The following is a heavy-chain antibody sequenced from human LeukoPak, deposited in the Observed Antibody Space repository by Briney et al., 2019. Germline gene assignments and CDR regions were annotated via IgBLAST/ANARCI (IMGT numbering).Heavy chain of an antibody. D-gene: IGHD3-10*01. CDR1: GFTFNSYS. CDR2: ISSSSSYI. CDR3: ARDHKLLLWFGELAGFDP. Sequence: GGSLRLSCAASGFTFNSYSMIWVRQAPGKGLEWVSSISSSSSYIYYADSVKGRLTISRDNAKNSLYLQMNSLRAEDTAVYYCARDHKLLLWFGELAGFDPWGQGTLVTVSS. J-gene: IGHJ5*02. V-gene: IGHV3-21*01.